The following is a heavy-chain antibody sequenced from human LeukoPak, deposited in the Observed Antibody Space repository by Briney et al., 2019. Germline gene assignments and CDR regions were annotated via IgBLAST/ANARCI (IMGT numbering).Heavy chain of an antibody. V-gene: IGHV3-23*01. CDR3: AKGDYYGSGSFFKNGMDV. CDR1: GFTFSSYA. CDR2: VTASAGNT. Sequence: PGGSLRLSCAASGFTFSSYAMSWVRQAPGKGLEWVSAVTASAGNTYYADSVKGRFTISRGNSKNALYLQVNSLRAEDTAVYYCAKGDYYGSGSFFKNGMDVWGQGTTVTVSS. D-gene: IGHD3-10*01. J-gene: IGHJ6*02.